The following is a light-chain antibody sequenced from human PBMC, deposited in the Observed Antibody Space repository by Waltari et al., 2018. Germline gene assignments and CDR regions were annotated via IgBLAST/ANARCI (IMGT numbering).Light chain of an antibody. Sequence: EIVLTQSPATLSLSPGERATLSCRASQGVSSYLAWYQQKPGQAPRLLIYDASNRATGIPARFSGSGSGTDFTLTISSLEPEDFAVYYCQQRSNWPPVFGGGTKVEIK. V-gene: IGKV3-11*01. CDR3: QQRSNWPPV. CDR1: QGVSSY. J-gene: IGKJ4*01. CDR2: DAS.